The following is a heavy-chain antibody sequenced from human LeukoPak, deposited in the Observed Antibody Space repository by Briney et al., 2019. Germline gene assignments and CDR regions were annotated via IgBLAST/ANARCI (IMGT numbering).Heavy chain of an antibody. J-gene: IGHJ6*03. Sequence: SETLSLTCSVSAGSISSSNWWSWVRQSPVKGLEWIGEIYLYGTTNYNPSLKSRVTMSVDRSKNQFSLKLSSVTAADTAVYYCARGRDDIVVVPAAQPDYYYYYMDVWGKGTTVTVSS. CDR2: IYLYGTT. V-gene: IGHV4-4*02. CDR3: ARGRDDIVVVPAAQPDYYYYYMDV. CDR1: AGSISSSNW. D-gene: IGHD2-2*01.